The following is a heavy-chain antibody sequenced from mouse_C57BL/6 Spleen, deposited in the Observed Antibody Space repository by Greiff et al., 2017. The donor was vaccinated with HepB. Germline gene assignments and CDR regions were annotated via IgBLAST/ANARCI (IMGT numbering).Heavy chain of an antibody. V-gene: IGHV5-9-1*02. J-gene: IGHJ3*01. CDR2: ISSGGDYI. CDR1: GFTFSSYA. Sequence: EVKLVESGEGLVKPGGSLKLSCAASGFTFSSYAMSWVRQTPEKRLEWVAYISSGGDYIYYADTVKGRFTISRDNARNTLYLQMSSLKSEDTAMYDCTRGEGVYYGSSPAWFAYWGQGTLVTVSA. D-gene: IGHD1-1*01. CDR3: TRGEGVYYGSSPAWFAY.